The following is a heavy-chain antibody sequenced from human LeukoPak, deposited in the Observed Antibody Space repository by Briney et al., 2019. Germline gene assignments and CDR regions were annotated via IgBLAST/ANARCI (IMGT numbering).Heavy chain of an antibody. CDR3: ANRGKYCSSTSCLGSAQVDY. V-gene: IGHV3-23*01. D-gene: IGHD2-2*01. CDR1: GFTFSSYA. CDR2: ISGSGGST. J-gene: IGHJ4*02. Sequence: GWSLRLSCAASGFTFSSYAMHWVHQAPGKGLEWVSGISGSGGSTYYADSVKGRFTISRDNSKNTLYLQMNSLRAEDTAVYYCANRGKYCSSTSCLGSAQVDYWGQGTLVTVSS.